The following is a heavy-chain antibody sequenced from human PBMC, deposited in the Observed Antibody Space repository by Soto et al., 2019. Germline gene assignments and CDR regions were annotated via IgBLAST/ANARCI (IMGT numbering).Heavy chain of an antibody. D-gene: IGHD3-16*01. CDR1: GYTFTGYY. Sequence: ASVKVSCKASGYTFTGYYMHWVRQAPGQGLEWMGIINPSGGSTSYAQKFQGRVTMTRDTSTSAVYMELSSLRSEDTAVYYCARDMTERSLHVWGQGTLVTVSS. J-gene: IGHJ4*02. CDR2: INPSGGST. CDR3: ARDMTERSLHV. V-gene: IGHV1-46*01.